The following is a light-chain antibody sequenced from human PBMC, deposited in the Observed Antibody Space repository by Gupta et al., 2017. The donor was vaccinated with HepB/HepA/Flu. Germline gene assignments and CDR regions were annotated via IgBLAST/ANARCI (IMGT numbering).Light chain of an antibody. V-gene: IGLV1-44*01. CDR3: AAWDDSLNGRGV. J-gene: IGLJ2*01. CDR1: SSNIGSNT. CDR2: SNN. Sequence: QSVLTPPPSASGTPGQTVTISCSGSSSNIGSNTVNWYQQLPGTAPNLLIYSNNQRPSGVPDRFSGSKSGTSASLAISGLQSEDEADYYCAAWDDSLNGRGVFGGGTKLTVL.